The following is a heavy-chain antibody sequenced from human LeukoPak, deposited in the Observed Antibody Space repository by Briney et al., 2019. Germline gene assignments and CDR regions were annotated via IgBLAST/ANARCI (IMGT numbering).Heavy chain of an antibody. CDR3: AAPKPYDFWSGFHRGIHYYYYYYMDV. CDR2: IKSKTDGGTT. J-gene: IGHJ6*03. V-gene: IGHV3-15*01. Sequence: PGGSLRLSCAASGFTFSNAWMSWVRQAPGKGLEWVGRIKSKTDGGTTDYAAPVKGRFTISRDDSKNTLYLQMNSLKTEDTAVYYCAAPKPYDFWSGFHRGIHYYYYYYMDVWGKGTTVTVSS. D-gene: IGHD3-3*01. CDR1: GFTFSNAW.